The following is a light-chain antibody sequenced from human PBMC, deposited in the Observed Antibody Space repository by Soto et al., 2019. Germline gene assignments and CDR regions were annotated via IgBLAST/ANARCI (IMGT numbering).Light chain of an antibody. J-gene: IGKJ2*01. CDR1: QSVSDSS. V-gene: IGKV3-20*01. Sequence: EIVLTQSPGTLSLSPGERATLSCRASQSVSDSSFAWYHQKPGQAPRLLIYGASRRATGIPDTFSGSGSGTDFTLTISRLEPEDFAVYYCQLYGDSPMYTFGQGTKLEIK. CDR3: QLYGDSPMYT. CDR2: GAS.